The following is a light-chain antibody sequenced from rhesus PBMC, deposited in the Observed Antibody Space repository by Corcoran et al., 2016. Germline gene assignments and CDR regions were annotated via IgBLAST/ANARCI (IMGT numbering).Light chain of an antibody. CDR3: QQRDNSPLT. CDR1: QGISNW. V-gene: IGKV1-69*01. CDR2: RAS. J-gene: IGKJ3*01. Sequence: DIQMTQSPSSLSASVGDRVTITCRASQGISNWLAWYQQKPGKAPKTQIYRASNLETGVPSRFSGRGYGRDFTLTIRSVNPEYISTYVCQQRDNSPLTFGPGTKLDI.